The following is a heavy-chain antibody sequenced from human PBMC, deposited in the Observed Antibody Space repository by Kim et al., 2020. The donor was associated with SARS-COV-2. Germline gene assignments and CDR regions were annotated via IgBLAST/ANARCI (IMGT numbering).Heavy chain of an antibody. D-gene: IGHD5-18*01. CDR2: IYYSGST. CDR1: GGSISSGGYY. J-gene: IGHJ6*02. Sequence: SETLSLTCTVSGGSISSGGYYWSWIRQHPGKGLEWIGYIYYSGSTYYNPSLKSRVTISVDTSKNQFSLKLSSVTAADTAVYYCARDHDPTARGYYYYGMDVWGQGTTVTVSS. CDR3: ARDHDPTARGYYYYGMDV. V-gene: IGHV4-31*03.